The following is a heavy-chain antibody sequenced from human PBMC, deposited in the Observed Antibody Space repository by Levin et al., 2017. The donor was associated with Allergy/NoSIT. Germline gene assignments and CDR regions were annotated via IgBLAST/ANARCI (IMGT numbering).Heavy chain of an antibody. D-gene: IGHD6-13*01. J-gene: IGHJ6*02. Sequence: ASVKVSCAASGFTFSSYSMNWVRQAPGKGLEWVSSISISSSYIYYADSVKGRFTISRDNAKNSLYLHMNSLRADDTAVYYCARDHSSSWVSDGDYYGMDVWGQGTTVTVSS. CDR1: GFTFSSYS. V-gene: IGHV3-21*01. CDR2: ISISSSYI. CDR3: ARDHSSSWVSDGDYYGMDV.